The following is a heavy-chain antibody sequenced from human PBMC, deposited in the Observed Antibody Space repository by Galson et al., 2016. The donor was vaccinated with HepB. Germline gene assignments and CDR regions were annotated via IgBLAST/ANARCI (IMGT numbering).Heavy chain of an antibody. CDR2: IRKRSNGYTT. V-gene: IGHV3-72*01. J-gene: IGHJ3*01. D-gene: IGHD2/OR15-2a*01. CDR3: ARVTSFIRNIGTLDL. CDR1: GFSFSDHC. Sequence: SLRLSCAASGFSFSDHCMDWVRQAPGKGLGWVGRIRKRSNGYTTEYGASVKGRFSVSSDDSENSMYLQMDSLKSEDTAVYYCARVTSFIRNIGTLDLWGRGTLVTVSS.